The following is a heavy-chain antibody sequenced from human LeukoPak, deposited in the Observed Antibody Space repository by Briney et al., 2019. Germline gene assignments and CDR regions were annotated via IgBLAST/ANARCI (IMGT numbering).Heavy chain of an antibody. Sequence: PGGSLRLSCAASGFTVSSDYMSWVRQAPGKGLEWDSVIYSGGETYYADSVKGRFTISRDNSKNTLYLQMNSLRPEDTAVYYCARDPGLPNGMSVWGQGTTVTVSS. D-gene: IGHD3-10*01. CDR2: IYSGGET. J-gene: IGHJ6*02. CDR3: ARDPGLPNGMSV. V-gene: IGHV3-66*02. CDR1: GFTVSSDY.